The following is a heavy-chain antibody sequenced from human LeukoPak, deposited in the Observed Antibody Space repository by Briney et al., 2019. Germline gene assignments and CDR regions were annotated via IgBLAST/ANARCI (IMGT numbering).Heavy chain of an antibody. D-gene: IGHD3-22*01. CDR1: GFTFSSYA. CDR3: ARNYLKNYYYDSSGYPISHLGY. CDR2: ISYDGSNK. J-gene: IGHJ4*02. Sequence: GGSLRLSCAASGFTFSSYAMSWVRQAPGKGLEWVAVISYDGSNKYYADSVKGRFTISRDNSKNTLYLQMNSLRAEDTAVYYCARNYLKNYYYDSSGYPISHLGYWGQGTLVTVSS. V-gene: IGHV3-30-3*01.